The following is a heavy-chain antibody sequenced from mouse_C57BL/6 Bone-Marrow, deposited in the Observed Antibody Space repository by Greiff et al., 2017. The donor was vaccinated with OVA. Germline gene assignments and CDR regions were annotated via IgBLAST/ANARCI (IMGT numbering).Heavy chain of an antibody. D-gene: IGHD2-4*01. J-gene: IGHJ3*01. CDR3: ARSGIYYDYPFAY. CDR1: GFTFSDYG. CDR2: ISSGSSTI. Sequence: EVQGVESGGGLVKPGGSLKLSCAASGFTFSDYGMHWVRQAPEKGLEWVAYISSGSSTIYYADTVKGRFTISRDNAKNTLFLQMTGLRSEDTAMYYCARSGIYYDYPFAYWGQGTLVTVSA. V-gene: IGHV5-17*01.